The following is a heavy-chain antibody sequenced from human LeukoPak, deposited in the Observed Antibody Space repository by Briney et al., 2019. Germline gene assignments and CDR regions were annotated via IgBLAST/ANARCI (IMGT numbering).Heavy chain of an antibody. CDR1: GYTFTTYA. Sequence: ASVKVSCKASGYTFTTYAMNRVRQAPGQGLEWMGWINTNTGNPTYAQGFTGRFVFSLDTSVSTAYLQISSLKAEDTAVYYCARELLITRTWFDPWGQGTLVTVSS. V-gene: IGHV7-4-1*02. J-gene: IGHJ5*02. D-gene: IGHD3-22*01. CDR3: ARELLITRTWFDP. CDR2: INTNTGNP.